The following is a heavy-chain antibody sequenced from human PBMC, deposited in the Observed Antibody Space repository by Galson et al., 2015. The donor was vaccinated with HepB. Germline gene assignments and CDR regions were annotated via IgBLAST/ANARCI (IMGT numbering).Heavy chain of an antibody. CDR2: ISYDGSNK. J-gene: IGHJ6*02. CDR3: ARGSHYGDYNGGGYYYYYGMDV. D-gene: IGHD4-17*01. CDR1: GFTFSSYA. V-gene: IGHV3-30-3*01. Sequence: SLRLSCAASGFTFSSYAMHWVRQAPGKGLEWVAVISYDGSNKYYADSVKGRFTISRDNSKNTLYLQMNSLRAEDTAVYYCARGSHYGDYNGGGYYYYYGMDVWGQGTTVTVSS.